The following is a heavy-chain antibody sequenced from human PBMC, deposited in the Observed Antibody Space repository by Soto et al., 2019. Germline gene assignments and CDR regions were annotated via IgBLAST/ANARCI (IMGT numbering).Heavy chain of an antibody. D-gene: IGHD2-8*01. V-gene: IGHV1-2*02. CDR1: GYTFTDHY. CDR3: ASCTNGACFLYGMDV. J-gene: IGHJ6*02. CDR2: INPNSGGT. Sequence: QVQLVQSGAEVKKPGASVKVSCKTSGYTFTDHYMHWVRQAPGQGLDWMGWINPNSGGTNYAQRFQGRVTMTRDTSISTAYRELSGLRSDDTSIYYCASCTNGACFLYGMDVWGQGTTVTVSS.